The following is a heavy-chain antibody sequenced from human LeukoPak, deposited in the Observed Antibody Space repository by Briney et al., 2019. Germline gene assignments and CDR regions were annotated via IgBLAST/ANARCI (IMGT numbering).Heavy chain of an antibody. CDR1: GFIFSTYA. J-gene: IGHJ4*02. D-gene: IGHD5-18*01. V-gene: IGHV3-30-3*01. CDR3: ARDISRGGYSPGPRFEGFFDY. CDR2: MSYDGSNK. Sequence: GGSLRLSCAASGFIFSTYAIHWVRQAPGKGLEWVAIMSYDGSNKFYADSVKGRFTISRDNSRNTLYLQMNSLRAEDTAVYYCARDISRGGYSPGPRFEGFFDYWGQGTLVTVSS.